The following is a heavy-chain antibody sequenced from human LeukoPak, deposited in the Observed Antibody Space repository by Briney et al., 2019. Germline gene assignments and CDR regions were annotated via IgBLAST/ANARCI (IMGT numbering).Heavy chain of an antibody. CDR3: AREAIAAAGLPHFDY. CDR1: GGSISIYY. J-gene: IGHJ4*02. D-gene: IGHD6-13*01. Sequence: SETLSLTCTVSGGSISIYYWSWVRQPPGKGLEWMGYVYNSGNTDYNPSLKSRVTISADTSKNQFSLKLTSVTAADTAVYYCAREAIAAAGLPHFDYWGQGTLVTVSS. CDR2: VYNSGNT. V-gene: IGHV4-59*12.